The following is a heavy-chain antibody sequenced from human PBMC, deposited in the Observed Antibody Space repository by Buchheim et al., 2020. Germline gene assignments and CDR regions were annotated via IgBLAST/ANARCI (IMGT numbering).Heavy chain of an antibody. V-gene: IGHV1-2*02. D-gene: IGHD4-17*01. CDR3: ARDLFFYGAYPPTTRDY. Sequence: QVQLVQSGAEVKKPGASVKVSCKASGYTFIGYYMHWVRQAPGQGLEWMGWINPNGGGTNYAQKFQGRVTMTRDTSVTTAYMELSSLRSDDTAVYYCARDLFFYGAYPPTTRDYWGQGTL. J-gene: IGHJ4*02. CDR2: INPNGGGT. CDR1: GYTFIGYY.